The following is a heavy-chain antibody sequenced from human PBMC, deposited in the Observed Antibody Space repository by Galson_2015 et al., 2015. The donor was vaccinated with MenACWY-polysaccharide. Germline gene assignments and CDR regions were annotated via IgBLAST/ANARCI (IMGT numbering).Heavy chain of an antibody. Sequence: SLRLSCAASGFTFSSYWMSWVRQAPGKGLEWVANIKQDGSEKHYVDSVKGRFTISRDNAKNSLYLQMNSLRAEDTAVYYCARDGGAARPKYYFDYWGQGTLVTVSS. CDR3: ARDGGAARPKYYFDY. V-gene: IGHV3-7*01. CDR1: GFTFSSYW. CDR2: IKQDGSEK. D-gene: IGHD6-6*01. J-gene: IGHJ4*02.